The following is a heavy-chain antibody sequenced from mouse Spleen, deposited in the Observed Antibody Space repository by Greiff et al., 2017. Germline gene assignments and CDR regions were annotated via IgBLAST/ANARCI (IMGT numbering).Heavy chain of an antibody. CDR2: ISSGGSYT. J-gene: IGHJ2*01. Sequence: EVHLVESGGGLVKPGGSLKLSCAASGFTFSSYAMSWVRQTPEKRLEWVATISSGGSYTYYPDSVKGRFTISRDNAKNTLYLQMSSLRSEDTAMYYCARHGDGYYFDYWGQGTTLTVSS. CDR3: ARHGDGYYFDY. D-gene: IGHD2-3*01. CDR1: GFTFSSYA. V-gene: IGHV5-9-3*01.